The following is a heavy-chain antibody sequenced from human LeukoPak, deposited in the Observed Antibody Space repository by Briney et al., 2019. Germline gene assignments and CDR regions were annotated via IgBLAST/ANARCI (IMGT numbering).Heavy chain of an antibody. V-gene: IGHV1-69*01. J-gene: IGHJ6*02. D-gene: IGHD2-2*01. Sequence: SVKVSCKASGGTFSSYAISWVRQAPGQGLEWMGGIIPIFGTANYAQKFQGRVTITADESTSTAYMELSSLRSEDTAVYYCARVDSIVVPAAKGSVFYYGMNVWGQGTTVTVSS. CDR3: ARVDSIVVPAAKGSVFYYGMNV. CDR2: IIPIFGTA. CDR1: GGTFSSYA.